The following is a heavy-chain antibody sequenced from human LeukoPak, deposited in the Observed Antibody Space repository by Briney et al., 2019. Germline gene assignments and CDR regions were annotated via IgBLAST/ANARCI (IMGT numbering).Heavy chain of an antibody. V-gene: IGHV3-30-3*01. CDR1: GFTFSSYA. J-gene: IGHJ4*02. Sequence: PGGSLRLSCAASGFTFSSYAMHWVRQAPGKGLEWVAVISYDGSNKYYADSVKGRFTISRDNSKNTLYLQMNSLRAEDTAVYYCAREVRDQKWLLPYFDYWGQGTLVTVSS. D-gene: IGHD3-22*01. CDR3: AREVRDQKWLLPYFDY. CDR2: ISYDGSNK.